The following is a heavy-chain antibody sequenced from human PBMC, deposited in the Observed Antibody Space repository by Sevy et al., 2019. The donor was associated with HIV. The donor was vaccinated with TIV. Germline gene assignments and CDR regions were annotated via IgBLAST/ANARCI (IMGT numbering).Heavy chain of an antibody. CDR2: VSNSGDIT. CDR1: GFTFSNSW. Sequence: GGSLRLSCVASGFTFSNSWMNWVRQAPGKGLEWVSSVSNSGDITFHGDSVKGRFITSRDNSRNTLFLQMDSLGGDDTAVYYCAKFSGTYSFDNWGQGTLVTVSS. CDR3: AKFSGTYSFDN. D-gene: IGHD1-26*01. J-gene: IGHJ4*02. V-gene: IGHV3-23*01.